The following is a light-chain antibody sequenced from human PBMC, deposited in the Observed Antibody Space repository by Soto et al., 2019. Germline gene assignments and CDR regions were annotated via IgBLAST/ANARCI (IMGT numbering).Light chain of an antibody. CDR2: EVN. CDR3: TSDASSAARV. CDR1: SSDVGGYNY. Sequence: QSALTQPASVSGSPGQSITISCTGTSSDVGGYNYVSWYQQHPAKPPKLLIFEVNNRPSGLSSRSAASKSGNTASPTLSGLQAEDEAYYYCTSDASSAARVFGAGTKLTVL. V-gene: IGLV2-14*01. J-gene: IGLJ3*02.